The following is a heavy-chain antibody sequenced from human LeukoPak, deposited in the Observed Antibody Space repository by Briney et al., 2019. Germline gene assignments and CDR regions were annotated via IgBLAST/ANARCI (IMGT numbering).Heavy chain of an antibody. V-gene: IGHV1-8*01. CDR1: GYTFTSDD. D-gene: IGHD3-22*01. Sequence: ASVKVSCKASGYTFTSDDINWVRQATGQGLEWMGWMNPNSGNTGYAQKFQGRVTMTRNTSISTAYMELSSLRSEDTAVYYCARVSGYYYYYYYMDVWGQGTTVTVSS. CDR3: ARVSGYYYYYYYMDV. J-gene: IGHJ6*03. CDR2: MNPNSGNT.